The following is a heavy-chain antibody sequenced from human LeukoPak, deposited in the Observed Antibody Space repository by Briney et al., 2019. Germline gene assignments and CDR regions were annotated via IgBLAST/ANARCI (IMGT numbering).Heavy chain of an antibody. D-gene: IGHD2-2*01. CDR1: GYTFTSYG. Sequence: ASVKVSCKASGYTFTSYGISWVRQAPGQGLEWMGWISAYNGNTNYAQKLQGRVTRTTDTSTSTAYMELRSLRSDDTAVYYCARDCSSTSCYVVGSFDYWGQETLVTVSS. J-gene: IGHJ4*02. V-gene: IGHV1-18*01. CDR2: ISAYNGNT. CDR3: ARDCSSTSCYVVGSFDY.